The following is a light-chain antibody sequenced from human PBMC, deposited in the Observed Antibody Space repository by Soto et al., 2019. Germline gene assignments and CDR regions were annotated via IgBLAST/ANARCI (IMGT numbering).Light chain of an antibody. CDR3: QQYGSSGT. CDR2: TAS. V-gene: IGKV1-12*01. CDR1: QSISTW. J-gene: IGKJ1*01. Sequence: ASVLDSAPRRCRASQSISTWSAWYQQQPGTAPNLLIFTASYLQSGVPSRFSGSGSGTDFTLTISRLEPEDFAVYYCQQYGSSGTFCQGSKVDI.